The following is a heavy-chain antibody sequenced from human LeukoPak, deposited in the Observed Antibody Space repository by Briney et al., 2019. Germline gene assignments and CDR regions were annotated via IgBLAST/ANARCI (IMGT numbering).Heavy chain of an antibody. CDR1: GGTFSSYA. Sequence: RRASVKVSCKASGGTFSSYAISWVRQAPGQGLEWMGGIIPIFGTANYAQKFQGRVTITTDESTSTAYMELSSLRSEDTAVYYCARPDETVGSSGYYYRFDYWGQGTLVTVSS. CDR3: ARPDETVGSSGYYYRFDY. V-gene: IGHV1-69*05. D-gene: IGHD3-22*01. J-gene: IGHJ4*02. CDR2: IIPIFGTA.